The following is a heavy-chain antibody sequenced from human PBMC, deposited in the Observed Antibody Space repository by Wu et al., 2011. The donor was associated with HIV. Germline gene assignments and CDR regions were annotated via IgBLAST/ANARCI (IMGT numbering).Heavy chain of an antibody. CDR1: GYTFTTSY. V-gene: IGHV1-46*01. CDR3: ARDFPTGGTRLRGSFDV. Sequence: KVSCKASGYTFTTSYIHWIRQAPGQGLDWMGLINPNAGSTSYSERFQGRVTMTRDTSTNTVYMELSNLGSDDTAVYFCARDFPTGGTRLRGSFDVWGQGTMITASS. CDR2: INPNAGST. J-gene: IGHJ3*01. D-gene: IGHD1-26*01.